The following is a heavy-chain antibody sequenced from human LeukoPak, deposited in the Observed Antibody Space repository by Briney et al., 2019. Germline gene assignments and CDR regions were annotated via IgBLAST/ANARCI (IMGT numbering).Heavy chain of an antibody. D-gene: IGHD3-22*01. CDR1: GFTLSMYG. CDR3: TKGGPYSDSLY. V-gene: IGHV3-30*02. Sequence: GGSLRLSCAASGFTLSMYGMHWVRQAPGKGLEWVAFIRYDGSNKYYADSVKGRFTISRDNSKNTLYLQMNSLRAADTAVYYCTKGGPYSDSLYWGQGTLVTVSS. CDR2: IRYDGSNK. J-gene: IGHJ4*02.